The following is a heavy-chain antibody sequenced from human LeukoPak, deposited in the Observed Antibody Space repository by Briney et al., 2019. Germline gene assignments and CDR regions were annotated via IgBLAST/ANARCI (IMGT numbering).Heavy chain of an antibody. CDR3: ARPTYDSSDYEYFQY. V-gene: IGHV1-2*06. CDR1: GYTFTGYY. Sequence: ASVKVSCKASGYTFTGYYMHWVRQAPGQGLEWMGLINPNIVGTNYAEQFQGRVTMTRDTSISTAYMALSRLRSDETAVYYCARPTYDSSDYEYFQYWGQGTLVTVSS. CDR2: INPNIVGT. D-gene: IGHD3-22*01. J-gene: IGHJ1*01.